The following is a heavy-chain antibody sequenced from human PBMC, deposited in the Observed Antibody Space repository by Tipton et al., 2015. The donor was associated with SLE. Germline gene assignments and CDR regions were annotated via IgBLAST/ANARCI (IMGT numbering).Heavy chain of an antibody. CDR1: GFTFSNYD. Sequence: SLRLSCAASGFTFSNYDMHWVRQAPGKGLEWVSIIIYDGNHKYYADSVKGRLTSSRDNSKNALYLQMDSLRAEDTAVYYCARQGGPGGPFDLWGQGTLVTVSS. CDR2: IIYDGNHK. J-gene: IGHJ4*02. CDR3: ARQGGPGGPFDL. V-gene: IGHV3-30*04. D-gene: IGHD3-10*01.